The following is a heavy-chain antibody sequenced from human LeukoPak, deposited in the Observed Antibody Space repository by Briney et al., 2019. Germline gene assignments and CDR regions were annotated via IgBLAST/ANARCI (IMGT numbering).Heavy chain of an antibody. CDR2: ISGSGGST. V-gene: IGHV3-23*01. J-gene: IGHJ4*02. CDR1: GFTFSSYA. Sequence: GGSLRLSCAASGFTFSSYAMSWVRQAPGKGLEWVSAISGSGGSTYYADSVKGRFTISRDNSKNTLYLQMYSLRAEDTAVYYCAKGGSIVVVPAAYNWGQGTLVTVSS. D-gene: IGHD2-2*01. CDR3: AKGGSIVVVPAAYN.